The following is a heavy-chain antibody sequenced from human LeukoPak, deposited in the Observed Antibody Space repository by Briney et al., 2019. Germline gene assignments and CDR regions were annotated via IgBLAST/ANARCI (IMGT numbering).Heavy chain of an antibody. V-gene: IGHV1-2*02. CDR2: INPNSGGT. J-gene: IGHJ4*02. D-gene: IGHD6-6*01. CDR1: GYTFTGYY. Sequence: ASVKVSCKASGYTFTGYYMHWVRQAPGQGLEWMGWINPNSGGTNYAQKFQGRVTMTRDTSISTAYMELSRLRSDDTAVYYCARVRGGGRVAARPYYFDYWGQGTLVTVSS. CDR3: ARVRGGGRVAARPYYFDY.